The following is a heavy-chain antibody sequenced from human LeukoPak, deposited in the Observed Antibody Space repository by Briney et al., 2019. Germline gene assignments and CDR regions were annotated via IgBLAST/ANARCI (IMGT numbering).Heavy chain of an antibody. CDR3: ARARYYCTNGVCYTSSPYYFDY. D-gene: IGHD2-8*01. Sequence: SVKVSCKASGGTCSSYAISWVRQAPGQGLEWMGGIIPIFGTANYAQKFQGRVTITADESTSTAYMELSSLRSEDTAVYYCARARYYCTNGVCYTSSPYYFDYWGQGTLVTVSS. J-gene: IGHJ4*02. CDR1: GGTCSSYA. CDR2: IIPIFGTA. V-gene: IGHV1-69*13.